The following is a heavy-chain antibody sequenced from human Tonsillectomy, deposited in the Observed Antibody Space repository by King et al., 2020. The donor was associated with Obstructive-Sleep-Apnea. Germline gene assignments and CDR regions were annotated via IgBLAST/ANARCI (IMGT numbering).Heavy chain of an antibody. V-gene: IGHV3-23*04. CDR1: GFTFSSYA. Sequence: VQLVESGGGLVQPGGSLRLSCAASGFTFSSYAMSWVRQAPGKGLEGVSAISGSGGSPYYADSVKGRFTISRDNSKNTLYLQMNSLRAEDTAVYYCAKARGSGTYYKNYFDYWGQGTLVTVSS. D-gene: IGHD3-10*01. J-gene: IGHJ4*02. CDR3: AKARGSGTYYKNYFDY. CDR2: ISGSGGSP.